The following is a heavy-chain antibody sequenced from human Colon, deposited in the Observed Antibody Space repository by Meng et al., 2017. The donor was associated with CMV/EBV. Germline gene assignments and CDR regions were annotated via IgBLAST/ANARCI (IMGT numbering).Heavy chain of an antibody. D-gene: IGHD3-22*01. CDR1: GYTFTTYG. CDR2: ISAHNGNA. J-gene: IGHJ5*02. CDR3: ARFRRMTMIPGSQYNYFDP. Sequence: ASVKVSCKASGYTFTTYGITWVRQAPGQGLEGVGWISAHNGNAEYAQKFQDRVIMTTDTSTTTVYMELRSLRSDDTAMYYCARFRRMTMIPGSQYNYFDPWGQGTLVTVSS. V-gene: IGHV1-18*01.